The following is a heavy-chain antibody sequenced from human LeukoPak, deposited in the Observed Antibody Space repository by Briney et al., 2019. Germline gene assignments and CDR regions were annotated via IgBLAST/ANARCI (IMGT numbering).Heavy chain of an antibody. V-gene: IGHV1-46*01. D-gene: IGHD2-2*01. CDR2: INPSGGST. Sequence: ASVKVSFKASGYTFTSYYMHWVRQAPGQGLEWMGIINPSGGSTSYAQKFQGRVTMTRDTSTSTVYMELSSLRSEDTAVYYCAREQGQLPFDYWGQGTLVTVSS. CDR3: AREQGQLPFDY. J-gene: IGHJ4*02. CDR1: GYTFTSYY.